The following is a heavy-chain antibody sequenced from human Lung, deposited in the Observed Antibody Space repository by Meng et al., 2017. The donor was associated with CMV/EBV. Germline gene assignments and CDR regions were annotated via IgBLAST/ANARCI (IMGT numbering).Heavy chain of an antibody. CDR3: VMTPRLTIVRGVVLTDY. Sequence: SVKVSXKASGGTFSNSAIDWVRQAPGQGLEWMGRIIPILDIPNYAQRFLGRVTITADKSTNTAYMELSGLRSDDTAVYYCVMTPRLTIVRGVVLTDYWGQGXLVTVSS. CDR1: GGTFSNSA. CDR2: IIPILDIP. V-gene: IGHV1-69*10. J-gene: IGHJ4*02. D-gene: IGHD3-10*01.